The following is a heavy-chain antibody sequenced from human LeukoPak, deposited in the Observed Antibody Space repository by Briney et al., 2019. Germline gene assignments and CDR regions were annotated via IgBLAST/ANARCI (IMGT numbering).Heavy chain of an antibody. J-gene: IGHJ4*02. CDR3: APRATANSGSLDN. V-gene: IGHV3-23*01. CDR1: GFTFSSYA. D-gene: IGHD1-26*01. Sequence: GSLRLSCAASGFTFSSYAMSWVRQAPAKGLEWGSTISGSGGSTYYADSVKGRFTISRDNSKNTLYLQMNSLRAEDTAVYYCAPRATANSGSLDNWGQGTLVTVSS. CDR2: ISGSGGST.